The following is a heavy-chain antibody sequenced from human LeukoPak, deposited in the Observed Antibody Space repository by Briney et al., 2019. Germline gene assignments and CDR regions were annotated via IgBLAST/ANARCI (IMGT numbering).Heavy chain of an antibody. V-gene: IGHV4-59*01. D-gene: IGHD6-13*01. CDR3: ARVARGGAAAGTVDP. J-gene: IGHJ5*02. Sequence: SETLSLTCTVSGGSISSYYWSWIRQPPGKGLEWIGYIYYSGSTNYNPSLKSRVTISVDTSKNQFSLKLSSVTAADTAVYYCARVARGGAAAGTVDPWGQGTLVTVSS. CDR2: IYYSGST. CDR1: GGSISSYY.